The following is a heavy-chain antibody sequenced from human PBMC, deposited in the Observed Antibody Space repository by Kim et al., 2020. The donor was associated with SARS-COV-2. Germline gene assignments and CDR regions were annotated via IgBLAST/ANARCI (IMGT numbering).Heavy chain of an antibody. V-gene: IGHV3-30*04. CDR3: ARGSTVMGQWSLDL. D-gene: IGHD2-8*01. CDR2: ISYDGRTT. CDR1: GFTFSIYT. J-gene: IGHJ2*01. Sequence: GGSLRLSCAASGFTFSIYTMHWVRQAPGKGPEWVAVISYDGRTTYYADSVKGRFTISRDDSKSTLYLQMNSLRPDDTALYYCARGSTVMGQWSLDLWGRGTLVTVSS.